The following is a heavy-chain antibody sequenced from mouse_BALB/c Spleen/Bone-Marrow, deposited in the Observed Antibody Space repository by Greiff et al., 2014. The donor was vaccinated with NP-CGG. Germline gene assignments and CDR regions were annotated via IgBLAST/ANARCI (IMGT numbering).Heavy chain of an antibody. D-gene: IGHD1-1*01. CDR3: ARGGIYYGSSSFAY. V-gene: IGHV1-67*01. J-gene: IGHJ3*01. CDR1: GYTFTDYA. CDR2: ISTYSGNT. Sequence: QVQLQQSGPELVRPGVSVKTSCKGSGYTFTDYAMHWVKQSHAKSLEWIGVISTYSGNTNYNQKFKGKATMTVDKSSSTAYMELARLTSEDSAIYYCARGGIYYGSSSFAYWGQGTLVTVSA.